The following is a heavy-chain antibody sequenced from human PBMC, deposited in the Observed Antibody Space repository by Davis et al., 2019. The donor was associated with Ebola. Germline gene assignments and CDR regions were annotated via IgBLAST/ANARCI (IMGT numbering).Heavy chain of an antibody. Sequence: PGGSLRLSCAASGFIFGSHSMNWVRQAPGKGLEWVAYISGDSTAMYYADSVKGRFTISRDNAKNSLFLQMNSLRDEDTAVYYWARAFGSSDIHAFDYWGQGTLVTVPS. CDR1: GFIFGSHS. CDR3: ARAFGSSDIHAFDY. J-gene: IGHJ4*02. V-gene: IGHV3-48*02. D-gene: IGHD1-26*01. CDR2: ISGDSTAM.